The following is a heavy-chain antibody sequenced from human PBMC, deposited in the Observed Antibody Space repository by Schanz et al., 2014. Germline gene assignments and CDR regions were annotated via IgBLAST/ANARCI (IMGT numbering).Heavy chain of an antibody. V-gene: IGHV1-69*04. CDR1: GYTFSDSY. Sequence: QVQLVQSGAEVKKPGASVKVSCKASGYTFSDSYVHWVRQAPGQGLEWMGRIIPILGIANYAQNFQGRVTITADKSTSTAYMELTSLRSEDTAVYYCARAFGGYDPAGALDYWGQGTLVTVSS. J-gene: IGHJ4*02. D-gene: IGHD5-12*01. CDR2: IIPILGIA. CDR3: ARAFGGYDPAGALDY.